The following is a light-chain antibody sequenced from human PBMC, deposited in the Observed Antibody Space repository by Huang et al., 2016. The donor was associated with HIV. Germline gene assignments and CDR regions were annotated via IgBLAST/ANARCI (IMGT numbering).Light chain of an antibody. J-gene: IGKJ1*01. CDR2: AAS. CDR1: QGISNS. V-gene: IGKV1-NL1*01. CDR3: QQYWSTPPAT. Sequence: DIQMTQSPSSLPASVGDRVTITCRASQGISNSLAWYQQKPGKAPKLLLYAASKLESGVPSRFSGSASETDYTLTISSLQPEDFATYYCQQYWSTPPATFGQGTKVEIK.